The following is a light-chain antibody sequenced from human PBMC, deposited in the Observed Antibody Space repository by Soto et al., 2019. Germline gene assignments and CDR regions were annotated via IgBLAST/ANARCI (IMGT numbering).Light chain of an antibody. V-gene: IGKV2-28*01. CDR3: MQALQTGVT. Sequence: DIVMTQSPLSLPVTPGEPASISCRSSQSLLHSNGYNYLDWYLQKPGQSPQLLIYLGSNRASGVPDRFSGSGSDTDFTLKISRVEAEDVGVYYCMQALQTGVTFGPGTKVDIK. CDR1: QSLLHSNGYNY. CDR2: LGS. J-gene: IGKJ3*01.